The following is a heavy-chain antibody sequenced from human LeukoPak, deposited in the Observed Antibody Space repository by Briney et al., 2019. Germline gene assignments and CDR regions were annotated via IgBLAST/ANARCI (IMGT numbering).Heavy chain of an antibody. CDR3: ARVSSSWPHYYFDY. Sequence: SETLSLTCTASGGSISSYYWSWIRQPPGKGLEWIGYIYYSGSTNYNPSLKSRVTISVDTSKNQFSLKLSSVTAADTAVYYCARVSSSWPHYYFDYWGQGTLVTVSS. J-gene: IGHJ4*02. CDR2: IYYSGST. CDR1: GGSISSYY. D-gene: IGHD6-13*01. V-gene: IGHV4-59*12.